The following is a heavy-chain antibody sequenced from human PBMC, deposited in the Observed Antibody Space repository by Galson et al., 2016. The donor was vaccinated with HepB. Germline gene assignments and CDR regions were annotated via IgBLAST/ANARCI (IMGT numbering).Heavy chain of an antibody. CDR1: GFTFSAYW. V-gene: IGHV3-7*03. D-gene: IGHD3-22*01. CDR3: VIINAGRGDTYYTSDY. CDR2: IKQDGTEI. J-gene: IGHJ4*02. Sequence: SLRLSCAASGFTFSAYWVTWVRQAPGKELELVAIIKQDGTEIYYVDSVKGRFTISRDNAKDSVFLQMNSLRAEDTAIYYCVIINAGRGDTYYTSDYWGQGTLVTVSS.